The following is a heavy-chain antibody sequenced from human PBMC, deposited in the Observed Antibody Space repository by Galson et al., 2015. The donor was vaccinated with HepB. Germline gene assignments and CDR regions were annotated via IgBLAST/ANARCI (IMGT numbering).Heavy chain of an antibody. CDR3: ARGRVGATTGYFQH. D-gene: IGHD1-26*01. CDR1: GGTFSSYA. V-gene: IGHV1-69*13. Sequence: SVKVSCKASGGTFSSYAISWVRQAPGQGLEWMGGIIPIFGTANYAQKFQGRVTITADESTSTAYMELSSLRSEDTAVYYCARGRVGATTGYFQHWGQGTLVTVSS. J-gene: IGHJ1*01. CDR2: IIPIFGTA.